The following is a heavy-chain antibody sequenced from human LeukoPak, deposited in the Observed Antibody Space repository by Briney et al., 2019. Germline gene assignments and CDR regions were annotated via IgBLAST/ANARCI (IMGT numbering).Heavy chain of an antibody. Sequence: PGGSLRLSCAASGFTFSSYSMNWVRQAPGKGLEWVSSISSSSSYIYYADSVKGRFTIARDNSKKTLSLQMNNLRVDDTAVYYCARVQFQWFDPWGPGTLVTVSS. CDR2: ISSSSSYI. CDR3: ARVQFQWFDP. CDR1: GFTFSSYS. V-gene: IGHV3-21*01. J-gene: IGHJ5*02. D-gene: IGHD6-19*01.